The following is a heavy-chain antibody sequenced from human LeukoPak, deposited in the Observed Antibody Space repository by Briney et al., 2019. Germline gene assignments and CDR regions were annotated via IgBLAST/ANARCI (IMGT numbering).Heavy chain of an antibody. Sequence: GGSLRLSCAASGFTFSSYWMSWVRQAPGKGLEWVANIKQDGSEKYYVDSVKGRFTISRDNAKNSLYLQMNSLRAEDTAVYYCARDGVLLWFGELPDYWGQGTLVTVSS. CDR2: IKQDGSEK. CDR1: GFTFSSYW. D-gene: IGHD3-10*01. J-gene: IGHJ4*02. CDR3: ARDGVLLWFGELPDY. V-gene: IGHV3-7*03.